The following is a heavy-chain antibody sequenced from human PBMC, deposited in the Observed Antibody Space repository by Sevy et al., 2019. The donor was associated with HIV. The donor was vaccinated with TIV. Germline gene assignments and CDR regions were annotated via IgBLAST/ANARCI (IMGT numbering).Heavy chain of an antibody. D-gene: IGHD6-13*01. CDR1: GFTFSNYA. J-gene: IGHJ4*02. Sequence: GGSLRLSCAASGFTFSNYAMHWVRQVPGKGLEWVTFIRYEGSDKYYAASVKGRLTISRDDSKNTLYLKMDSLRAEDTAIYYCAKDLAGPGRRYFDYWGQGTLVTVSS. CDR3: AKDLAGPGRRYFDY. CDR2: IRYEGSDK. V-gene: IGHV3-30*02.